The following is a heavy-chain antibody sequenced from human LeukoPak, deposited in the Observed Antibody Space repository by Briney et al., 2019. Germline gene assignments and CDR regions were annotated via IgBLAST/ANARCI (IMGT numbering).Heavy chain of an antibody. CDR3: ARGISGSYGY. Sequence: GSLRLSCAASGFIVSSNYMSWVRQAPGKGLEWVSLIYSGGSTYYADSVKGRFTISRDNSQNTLDLQMNSLRAEDTAVYYCARGISGSYGYWGQRTLVTVAS. CDR1: GFIVSSNY. V-gene: IGHV3-53*01. CDR2: IYSGGST. J-gene: IGHJ4*02. D-gene: IGHD1-26*01.